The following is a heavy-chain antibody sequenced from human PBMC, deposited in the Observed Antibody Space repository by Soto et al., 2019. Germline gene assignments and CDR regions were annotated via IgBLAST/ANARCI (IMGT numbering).Heavy chain of an antibody. CDR1: GFTLSYYD. CDR2: ISGSSSYI. J-gene: IGHJ6*03. D-gene: IGHD4-17*01. V-gene: IGHV3-21*01. Sequence: PGGSLRLSCAASGFTLSYYDMIWVRQAPGKGLEWVSSISGSSSYIFYADSVKGRFTVSRDNAKNSLYLQMNSLRAEDTAVYYCAGEEGSLLHYMDVWGKGPRVTVSS. CDR3: AGEEGSLLHYMDV.